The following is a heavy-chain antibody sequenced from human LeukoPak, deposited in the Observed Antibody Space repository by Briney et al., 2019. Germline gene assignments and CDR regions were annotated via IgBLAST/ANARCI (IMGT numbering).Heavy chain of an antibody. CDR1: GFTFSSYA. CDR2: ISSNGGST. V-gene: IGHV3-64D*06. CDR3: VKSRSGWHFDY. D-gene: IGHD6-19*01. J-gene: IGHJ4*02. Sequence: GGSLRLSCSASGFTFSSYAMHWVRQAPGKGLEYVSAISSNGGSTYYADSVKGRFTISRDNSKNTLYLQMSSLRAEDTAVYYCVKSRSGWHFDYWGQGILVTVSS.